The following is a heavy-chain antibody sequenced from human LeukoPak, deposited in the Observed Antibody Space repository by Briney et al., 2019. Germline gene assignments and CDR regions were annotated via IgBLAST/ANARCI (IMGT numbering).Heavy chain of an antibody. CDR2: IKQDGSEK. CDR1: GFTFSRYW. J-gene: IGHJ4*02. D-gene: IGHD3-22*01. Sequence: PGGSLRLSCAASGFTFSRYWMSSVRQDPGTGLEWVANIKQDGSEKYYVDSVKGRFTISRDNAKNSLYLQMNSLRAEDTAVYYCARIVVVKAFDYWGQGTLVTVSS. V-gene: IGHV3-7*01. CDR3: ARIVVVKAFDY.